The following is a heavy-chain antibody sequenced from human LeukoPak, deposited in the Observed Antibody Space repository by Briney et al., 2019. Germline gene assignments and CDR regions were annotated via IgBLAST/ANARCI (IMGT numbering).Heavy chain of an antibody. CDR1: GFTFSSYE. J-gene: IGHJ4*02. D-gene: IGHD3-10*01. CDR3: ATHYGSGSYYSY. Sequence: PGGFLRLSCAASGFTFSSYEMNWVRQAPGKGLEWVSYISSSGSTIYYADSVKGRFTISRDNAKNSLYLQMNSLRAEDTAVYYCATHYGSGSYYSYWGQGTLVTVSS. V-gene: IGHV3-48*03. CDR2: ISSSGSTI.